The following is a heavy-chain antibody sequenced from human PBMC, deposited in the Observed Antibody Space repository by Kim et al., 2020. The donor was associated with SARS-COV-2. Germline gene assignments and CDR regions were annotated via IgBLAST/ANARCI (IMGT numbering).Heavy chain of an antibody. V-gene: IGHV3-33*01. Sequence: GGSLRLSCAASGFTFSSYGMHWVRQAPGKGLEWVAVIWYDGSNKYYADSVKGRFTISRDNSKNTLYLQMNSLRAEDTAVYYCAREQYSSSWYPLHYYYGMDVWGQGTTVTVSS. CDR1: GFTFSSYG. CDR2: IWYDGSNK. J-gene: IGHJ6*02. CDR3: AREQYSSSWYPLHYYYGMDV. D-gene: IGHD6-13*01.